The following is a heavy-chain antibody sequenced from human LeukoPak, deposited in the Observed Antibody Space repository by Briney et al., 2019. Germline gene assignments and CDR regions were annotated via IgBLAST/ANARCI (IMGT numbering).Heavy chain of an antibody. V-gene: IGHV1-18*01. J-gene: IGHJ6*03. CDR2: ISAYNGNT. CDR3: AXXXXXXXXAISYYYYYMDV. Sequence: ASVKVSCKASGYTFTSYGISWVRQAPGQGLEWMGWISAYNGNTNYAQKLQGRVTMTTDTSTSTAYMELRSLRSDDTAVYYCAXXXXXXXXAISYYYYYMDVWGKGTTVTISS. CDR1: GYTFTSYG. D-gene: IGHD3-3*02.